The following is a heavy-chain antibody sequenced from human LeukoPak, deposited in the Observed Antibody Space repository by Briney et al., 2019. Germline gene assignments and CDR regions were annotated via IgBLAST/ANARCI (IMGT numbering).Heavy chain of an antibody. CDR1: GYTFTSYD. Sequence: ASVKVSCKASGYTFTSYDINWVRQATGQGLEWMGWMNPNSGNTGYAQKFQGRVTMTRNTSISTAYMELSSLRSEDTAVYYCARGYSGNDYCDYWGQGTLVTVSS. CDR3: ARGYSGNDYCDY. J-gene: IGHJ4*02. V-gene: IGHV1-8*01. CDR2: MNPNSGNT. D-gene: IGHD5-12*01.